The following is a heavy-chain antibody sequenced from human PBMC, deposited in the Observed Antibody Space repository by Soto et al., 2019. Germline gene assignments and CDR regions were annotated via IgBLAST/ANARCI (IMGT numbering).Heavy chain of an antibody. D-gene: IGHD1-26*01. CDR2: ISGSGRYT. J-gene: IGHJ4*02. Sequence: EVQLLESGGGVVQPGGSLRLSCAASGFGVSTNAMSWVRQAPGKGLEWVSGISGSGRYTYYADSVKGRFTISRDNSKNTLSLQMNNLRGEDPARYYCAKDIAGGFDHWGQGALVTVSS. V-gene: IGHV3-23*01. CDR3: AKDIAGGFDH. CDR1: GFGVSTNA.